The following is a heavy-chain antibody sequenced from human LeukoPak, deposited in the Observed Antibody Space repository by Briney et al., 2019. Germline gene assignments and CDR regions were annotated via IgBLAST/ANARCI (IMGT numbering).Heavy chain of an antibody. V-gene: IGHV3-48*03. CDR2: ISSSGSTI. CDR3: ARAPGGYSYGTPNFDY. J-gene: IGHJ4*02. Sequence: PGGSLRLSCAASGFTFSGYEMNWVRQAPGKGLEWVSYISSSGSTIYYADSVKGRFTISRDNAKNSLYLQMNSLRAEDTAVYYCARAPGGYSYGTPNFDYWGQGTLVTVSS. CDR1: GFTFSGYE. D-gene: IGHD5-18*01.